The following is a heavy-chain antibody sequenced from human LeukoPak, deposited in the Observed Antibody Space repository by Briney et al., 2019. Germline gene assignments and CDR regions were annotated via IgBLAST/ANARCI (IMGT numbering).Heavy chain of an antibody. CDR1: GGSISGSDYY. Sequence: SETLSLTCSVSGGSISGSDYYWAWIRQPPEKGLEWIGSVFHSGITYYNPSLQSRVTVSVDTSKNQFSLKLSSVTAADTAVYYCARGGEYFDSSGYYGYWGQGALVTVSS. CDR2: VFHSGIT. D-gene: IGHD3-22*01. CDR3: ARGGEYFDSSGYYGY. V-gene: IGHV4-39*07. J-gene: IGHJ4*02.